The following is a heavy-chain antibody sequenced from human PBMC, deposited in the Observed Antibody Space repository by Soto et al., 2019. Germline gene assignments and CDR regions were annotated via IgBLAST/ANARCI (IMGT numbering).Heavy chain of an antibody. D-gene: IGHD6-13*01. CDR2: IFANGHT. J-gene: IGHJ5*02. Sequence: SETLSLTCIVSGGSISEKYWNWVRQPPGKGLEWIGLIFANGHTDYNPSLKSRVTMSVDASKNQFSLRLTSMTAADTAVYYCVASLAASGLNWLDPWGRGTLVTVPQ. CDR3: VASLAASGLNWLDP. CDR1: GGSISEKY. V-gene: IGHV4-4*07.